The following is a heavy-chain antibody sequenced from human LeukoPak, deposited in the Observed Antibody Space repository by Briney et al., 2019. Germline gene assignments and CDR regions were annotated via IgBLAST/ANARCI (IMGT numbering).Heavy chain of an antibody. CDR3: ARDPRSSGYCSGGSCSDWFDP. J-gene: IGHJ5*02. CDR1: SGSINSNW. V-gene: IGHV4-4*02. D-gene: IGHD2-15*01. Sequence: SGTLSLTCAVSSGSINSNWWSWVRPPPGKRLEWIGEIYHSGSTNYNPTLKSRVTISVDKSKTQFSLKLSSVTAADTAVYYCARDPRSSGYCSGGSCSDWFDPWGQGTLVTVSS. CDR2: IYHSGST.